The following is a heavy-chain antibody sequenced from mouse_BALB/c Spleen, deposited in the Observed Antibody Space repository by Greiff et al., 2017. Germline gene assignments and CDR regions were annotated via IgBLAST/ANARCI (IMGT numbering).Heavy chain of an antibody. CDR3: TRVYYGYDDFAY. D-gene: IGHD2-2*01. CDR1: GYTFTSYW. CDR2: IDPSDSYT. V-gene: IGHV1S127*01. Sequence: VQLQQPGAELVKPGASVKMSCKASGYTFTSYWMHWVKQRPGQGLEWIGVIDPSDSYTSYNQKFKGKATLTVDTSSSTAYMQLSSLTSEDSAVYYCTRVYYGYDDFAYWGQGTLVTVSA. J-gene: IGHJ3*01.